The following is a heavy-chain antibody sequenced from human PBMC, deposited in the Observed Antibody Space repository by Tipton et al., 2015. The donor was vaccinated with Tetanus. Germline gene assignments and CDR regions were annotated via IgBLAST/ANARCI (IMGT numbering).Heavy chain of an antibody. Sequence: SLRLSCAASGFTFNRYGINWVRQAPGKGLEWVANIKQDGTDYRYVDSVKGRFTISRDNAKNSLYLQMNSLSADDTAVYYCGKQNGGRWVVDHWGQGTLVTVSS. J-gene: IGHJ4*02. CDR2: IKQDGTDY. CDR3: GKQNGGRWVVDH. CDR1: GFTFNRYG. V-gene: IGHV3-7*03. D-gene: IGHD4-23*01.